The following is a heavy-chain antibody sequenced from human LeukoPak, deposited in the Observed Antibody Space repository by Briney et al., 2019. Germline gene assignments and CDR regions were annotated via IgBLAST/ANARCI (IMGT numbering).Heavy chain of an antibody. Sequence: PGGSLRLSCAASGFTFSSYAMSWVRQAPGKGLEWVSAISGSGGSTYYADSVKGRFTISRDNSKNTLYLQMNSLRAENTAVYYCAKDLVKFPVSLGRYVASFDYWGQGTLVTVSS. J-gene: IGHJ4*02. CDR3: AKDLVKFPVSLGRYVASFDY. CDR1: GFTFSSYA. D-gene: IGHD4-23*01. CDR2: ISGSGGST. V-gene: IGHV3-23*01.